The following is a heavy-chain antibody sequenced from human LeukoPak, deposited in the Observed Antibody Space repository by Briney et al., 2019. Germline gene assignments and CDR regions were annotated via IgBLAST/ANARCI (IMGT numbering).Heavy chain of an antibody. V-gene: IGHV4-34*01. J-gene: IGHJ4*02. CDR2: INHSGST. D-gene: IGHD4-17*01. CDR3: ASYCGDYVEFFDY. CDR1: GGSISSYY. Sequence: SETLSLTCTVSGGSISSYYWSWIRQPPGKGLEWIGEINHSGSTNYNPSLKSRVTISVDTSKNQFSLKLSSVTAADTALYYCASYCGDYVEFFDYWGQGTLVTVSS.